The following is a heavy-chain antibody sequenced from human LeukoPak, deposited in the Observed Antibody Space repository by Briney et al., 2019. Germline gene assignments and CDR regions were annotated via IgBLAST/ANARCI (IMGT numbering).Heavy chain of an antibody. J-gene: IGHJ4*02. Sequence: SETLSLTCVVSGGSISSTSYYWGWIRQPPGKGLERIGSMYSSGSTYYNPSLKSRVTISVDTSKNQFSLKLSSVTAADTAVYYCARRYGSGSSGTFDYWGQGTLVTVSS. CDR1: GGSISSTSYY. CDR2: MYSSGST. D-gene: IGHD3-10*01. CDR3: ARRYGSGSSGTFDY. V-gene: IGHV4-39*07.